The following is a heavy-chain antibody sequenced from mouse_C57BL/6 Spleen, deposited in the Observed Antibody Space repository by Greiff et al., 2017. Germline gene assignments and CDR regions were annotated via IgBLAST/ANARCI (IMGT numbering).Heavy chain of an antibody. Sequence: EVQLVESEGGLVQPGSSMKLSCTASGFTFSDYYMAWVRQVPEKGLEWVANIDYDGSSTYYLDSLKSRFIISRDNAKNILYLQMSSLKSEDTATYYCARVDDYDGDGYAMDYWGQGTSVTVSS. CDR3: ARVDDYDGDGYAMDY. J-gene: IGHJ4*01. CDR2: IDYDGSST. D-gene: IGHD2-4*01. V-gene: IGHV5-16*01. CDR1: GFTFSDYY.